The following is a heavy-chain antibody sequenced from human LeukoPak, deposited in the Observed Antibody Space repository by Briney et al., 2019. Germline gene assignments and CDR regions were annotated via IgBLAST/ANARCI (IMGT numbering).Heavy chain of an antibody. Sequence: ETLSLTCTVSGGSISSSDYYWGWIRQRPGKELEWIWTIYYSGSTSYNPSLKSRVTISVDTSKNQFSLKLSSVTAADTAVYYCARLERTVALLYYWGQGTLVTVSS. CDR2: IYYSGST. CDR3: ARLERTVALLYY. CDR1: GGSISSSDYY. D-gene: IGHD6-19*01. J-gene: IGHJ4*02. V-gene: IGHV4-39*01.